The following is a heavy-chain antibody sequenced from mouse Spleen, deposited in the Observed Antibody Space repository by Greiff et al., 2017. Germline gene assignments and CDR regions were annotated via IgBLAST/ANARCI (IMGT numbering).Heavy chain of an antibody. J-gene: IGHJ3*01. Sequence: QVQLKQSGPELVKPGASVRISCKASGYTFTSYYIHWVKQRPGQGLEWIGWIYPGNVNTKYNEKFKGKATLTADKSSSTAYMQLSSLTSEDSAVYYCARYYYGSPTGGWFAYWGQGTLVTVSA. CDR1: GYTFTSYY. CDR3: ARYYYGSPTGGWFAY. D-gene: IGHD1-1*01. CDR2: IYPGNVNT. V-gene: IGHV1S56*01.